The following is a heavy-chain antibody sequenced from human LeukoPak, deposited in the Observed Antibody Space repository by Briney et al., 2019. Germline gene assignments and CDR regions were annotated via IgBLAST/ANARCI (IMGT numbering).Heavy chain of an antibody. D-gene: IGHD3-3*01. Sequence: PSETLSLTCAVYGGSFSGYYWSWIRQPPGKGLEWIGEINHSGSTNYNPSLKSRVTISVDTSKNQFSLKLSSVTAADTAVYYCARGSHDFRSGYYTTRVGFDPWGQGTLVTVSS. CDR3: ARGSHDFRSGYYTTRVGFDP. CDR2: INHSGST. V-gene: IGHV4-34*01. J-gene: IGHJ5*02. CDR1: GGSFSGYY.